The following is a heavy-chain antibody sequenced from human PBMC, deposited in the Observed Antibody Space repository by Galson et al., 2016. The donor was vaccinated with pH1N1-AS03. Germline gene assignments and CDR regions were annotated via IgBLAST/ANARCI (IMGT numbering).Heavy chain of an antibody. D-gene: IGHD2-15*01. CDR2: LGHDRSLI. CDR1: GYTLSTSG. CDR3: AKDGACTFEV. Sequence: SLRLSCAASGYTLSTSGIHWVRQAPDKGLEWVAFLGHDRSLIQYAEKVKGRLTISRDDSKNTLYLQMNSLGTGDTAIYYFAKDGACTFEVGGQGTMVTVSS. J-gene: IGHJ3*01. V-gene: IGHV3-30*02.